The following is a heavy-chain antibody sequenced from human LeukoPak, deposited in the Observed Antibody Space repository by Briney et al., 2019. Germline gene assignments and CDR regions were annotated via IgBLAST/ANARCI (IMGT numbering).Heavy chain of an antibody. CDR2: MNQDGSEI. J-gene: IGHJ5*02. V-gene: IGHV3-7*04. CDR3: VRAHHPGGWFDP. Sequence: GGSLRLSCAASGFTFSTSWMTWIRQAPGKGLEWVASMNQDGSEIHYVDSVKGRFTISRDNAENPLFLQMNSLTADDTAVHYCVRAHHPGGWFDPWGQGTLVTVSS. CDR1: GFTFSTSW. D-gene: IGHD3-10*01.